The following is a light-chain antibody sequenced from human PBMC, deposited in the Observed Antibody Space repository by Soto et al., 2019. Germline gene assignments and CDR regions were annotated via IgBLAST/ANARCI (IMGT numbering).Light chain of an antibody. V-gene: IGLV1-40*01. J-gene: IGLJ3*02. CDR3: QPYDSSLSGSV. CDR2: GNN. Sequence: QSVLTQPPSVSGAPGQRVTISCTGSSSDIGAGYHVHWYQQLPGTAPKLLIYGNNNRPSGVPDRFSGSKSGTSASLAITGLQAEDEADYYCQPYDSSLSGSVFGGGTKLTVL. CDR1: SSDIGAGYH.